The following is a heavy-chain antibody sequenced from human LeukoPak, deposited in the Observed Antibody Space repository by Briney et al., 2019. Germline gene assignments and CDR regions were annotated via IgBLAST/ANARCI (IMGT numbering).Heavy chain of an antibody. CDR1: GGSISSSNYY. CDR2: IYYRGST. J-gene: IGHJ1*01. V-gene: IGHV4-39*01. CDR3: ARSARHNRYFQH. D-gene: IGHD2/OR15-2a*01. Sequence: SETLSLTCTVSGGSISSSNYYWGWIRQPPGKGLEWIGSIYYRGSTYYNPSLMSRVTIFVDTSKNQFSLKLSSVTAADTAVYYCARSARHNRYFQHWGQGTLVTVSS.